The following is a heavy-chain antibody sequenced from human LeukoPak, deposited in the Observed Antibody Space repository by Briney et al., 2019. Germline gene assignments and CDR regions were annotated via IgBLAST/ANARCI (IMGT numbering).Heavy chain of an antibody. V-gene: IGHV3-7*01. CDR2: IKQDGSEK. CDR1: GFTFSSYW. Sequence: GGSLRLSCAASGFTFSSYWMSWVRQAPGKGLEWVANIKQDGSEKYYVDSVKGRFTISRDNAKNSLYLQMNSLRAEDTAVYYCARAAFGYSYGQYHFDYWGQGTLVTVSS. CDR3: ARAAFGYSYGQYHFDY. D-gene: IGHD5-18*01. J-gene: IGHJ4*02.